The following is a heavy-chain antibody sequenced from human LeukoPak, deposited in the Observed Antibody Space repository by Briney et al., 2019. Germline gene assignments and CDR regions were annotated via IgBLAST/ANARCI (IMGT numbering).Heavy chain of an antibody. J-gene: IGHJ4*02. D-gene: IGHD3-9*01. V-gene: IGHV5-51*01. CDR1: GYRFTSFW. CDR2: IYPGDPDT. CDR3: ARQDFAILTGYYTY. Sequence: GESLKISCKTSGYRFTSFWIGWVRQMPGKGLEWMGIIYPGDPDTRYSPSFQGQVIISADKSISTAYLQWGSLKASDTAMYYCARQDFAILTGYYTYWGQGTLVTVSS.